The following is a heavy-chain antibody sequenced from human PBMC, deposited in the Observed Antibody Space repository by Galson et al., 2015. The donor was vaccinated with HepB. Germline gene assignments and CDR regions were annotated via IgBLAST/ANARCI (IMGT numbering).Heavy chain of an antibody. CDR1: GFTFSGYA. CDR3: ARYYGNYRAFDY. J-gene: IGHJ4*02. Sequence: SLRLSCAASGFTFSGYAMHWVRQAPGKGLEWVALIWFDGSKSYYADSVKGRFTISRDNSKNTLYLQMNSLRAEDTAVYYCARYYGNYRAFDYWGQGTLVTVSS. V-gene: IGHV3-33*08. D-gene: IGHD4-11*01. CDR2: IWFDGSKS.